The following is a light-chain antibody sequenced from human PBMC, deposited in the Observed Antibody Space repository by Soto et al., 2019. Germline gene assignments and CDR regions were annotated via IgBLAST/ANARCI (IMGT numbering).Light chain of an antibody. J-gene: IGKJ5*01. CDR1: ESVTNS. CDR3: QQRSNWPPIT. CDR2: GVS. V-gene: IGKV3D-20*02. Sequence: EIVMTQSPATLSVSPGERATLSCRASESVTNSLAWFQLKPGQAPRVLIYGVSSRATGIPDRFSGSGSGTDFTLTISRLEPEDFAVYYCQQRSNWPPITFGQGTRLEIK.